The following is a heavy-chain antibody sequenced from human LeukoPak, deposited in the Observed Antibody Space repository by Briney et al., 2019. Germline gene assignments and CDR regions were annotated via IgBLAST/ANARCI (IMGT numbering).Heavy chain of an antibody. CDR1: NGSFSGYY. V-gene: IGHV4-34*01. D-gene: IGHD3-22*01. CDR3: AKFYDSSGYYNYYYYYMDV. Sequence: SSETLSLTCGVYNGSFSGYYWTWIRQPPGKGLEWIGEIHRSGNTNYNPSLKSRVTISVDSSNNHVYLNLNSVTAADTAVYYCAKFYDSSGYYNYYYYYMDVWGKGTTVTVSS. CDR2: IHRSGNT. J-gene: IGHJ6*03.